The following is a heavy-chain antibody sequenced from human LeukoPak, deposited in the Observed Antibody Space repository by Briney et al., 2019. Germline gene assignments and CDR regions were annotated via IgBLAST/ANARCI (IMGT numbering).Heavy chain of an antibody. Sequence: GGSLRLSCTPSGFTFGDYAMSWFRQAPGKGLEWVGFLRSRAYAGTTEYAASVKGRFTISRDNAKNSLYLQMNSLRAEDTAVYYCAELGITMIGGVWGKGTTVTISS. CDR3: AELGITMIGGV. V-gene: IGHV3-49*03. CDR2: LRSRAYAGTT. D-gene: IGHD3-10*02. J-gene: IGHJ6*04. CDR1: GFTFGDYA.